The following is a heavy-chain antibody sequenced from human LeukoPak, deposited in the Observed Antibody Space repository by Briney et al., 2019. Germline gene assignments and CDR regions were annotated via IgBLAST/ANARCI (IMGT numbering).Heavy chain of an antibody. CDR1: GYTFTSYD. D-gene: IGHD1-26*01. CDR2: MNPNSGNT. Sequence: ASVKVSCKASGYTFTSYDINWVRQATGQGLEWMGWMNPNSGNTGYAQKFQGRVTMTRNTSISTAYMELSSLRSDDTAVYYCARDRSKYSGELSILFWGQGTLVTVSS. CDR3: ARDRSKYSGELSILF. J-gene: IGHJ4*02. V-gene: IGHV1-8*01.